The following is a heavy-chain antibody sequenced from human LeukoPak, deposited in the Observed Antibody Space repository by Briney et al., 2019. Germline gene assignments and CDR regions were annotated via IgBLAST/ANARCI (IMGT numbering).Heavy chain of an antibody. V-gene: IGHV1-18*01. CDR1: GYTFTSYG. J-gene: IGHJ6*03. CDR2: ISAYNGNT. CDR3: ARVFRFAAARDYYYYYTDV. Sequence: GASVKVSCKASGYTFTSYGISWVRQAPGQGLEWMGWISAYNGNTNYAQKLQGRVTMTTDTSTSTAYMELRSLRSDDTAVYYCARVFRFAAARDYYYYYTDVWGKGTTVTVSS. D-gene: IGHD6-13*01.